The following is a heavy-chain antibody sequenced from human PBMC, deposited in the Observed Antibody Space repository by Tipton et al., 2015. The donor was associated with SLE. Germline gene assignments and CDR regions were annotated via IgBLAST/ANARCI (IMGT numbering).Heavy chain of an antibody. D-gene: IGHD2-21*01. J-gene: IGHJ3*02. V-gene: IGHV4-59*08. Sequence: TLSLTCTVSGGSISSYYWSWIRQPPGKGLEWIGYIYYSGSTNYNPSLKSRVTISVDTSKNQFSLKLSSVTAADTAVYYCARYRVCVGDCYCAFDIWGQGTMVTVSS. CDR3: ARYRVCVGDCYCAFDI. CDR1: GGSISSYY. CDR2: IYYSGST.